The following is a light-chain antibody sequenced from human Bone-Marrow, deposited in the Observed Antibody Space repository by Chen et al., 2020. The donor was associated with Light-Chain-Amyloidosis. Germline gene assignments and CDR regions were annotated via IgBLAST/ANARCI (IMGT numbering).Light chain of an antibody. Sequence: EIVLTQSPATLSLSPGERATLSCRASHSVSSYLAWYEQKPGQAPRLLIYGASNRATGIPARFSGSESGTGFTLTISSLEPEDVAVNYCQQRGDWPLTYGGGTKVEIK. J-gene: IGKJ4*01. CDR3: QQRGDWPLT. CDR2: GAS. V-gene: IGKV3-11*01. CDR1: HSVSSY.